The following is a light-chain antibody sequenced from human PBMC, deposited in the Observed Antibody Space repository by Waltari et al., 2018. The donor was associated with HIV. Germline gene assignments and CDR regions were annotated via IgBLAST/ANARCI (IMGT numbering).Light chain of an antibody. V-gene: IGLV2-23*02. CDR1: TSDFGGYNY. Sequence: QSALTQPASVSGSPGLSITISCTGTTSDFGGYNYVSWYQQHPGKAPQLMIYDVSKRPSGVSNRVSGSKSGNTASLTIAGLQAEDEADYYCCSYAGSSTLVFGGGTKLTVL. CDR2: DVS. CDR3: CSYAGSSTLV. J-gene: IGLJ2*01.